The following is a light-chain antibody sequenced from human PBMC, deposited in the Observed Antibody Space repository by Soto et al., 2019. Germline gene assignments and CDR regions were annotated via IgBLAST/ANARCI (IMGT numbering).Light chain of an antibody. CDR3: LQYNTLWT. V-gene: IGKV1-5*03. Sequence: DIQMTQSPSTLSASVGDRVTITCRASQSISSWLAWYQQKPGKAPELLISKASSLQGGVPSRFSGSGSGTEFTLTISSLQPDDFATYYCLQYNTLWTFGQGTKVEVK. J-gene: IGKJ1*01. CDR1: QSISSW. CDR2: KAS.